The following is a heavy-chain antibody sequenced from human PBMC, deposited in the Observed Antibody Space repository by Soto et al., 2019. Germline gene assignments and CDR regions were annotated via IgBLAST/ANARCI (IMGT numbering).Heavy chain of an antibody. CDR2: IIPIVSTP. V-gene: IGHV1-69*06. CDR3: ARVGYNSWSRYHYYGMDV. D-gene: IGHD3-3*01. Sequence: QVRLVQSGAEVKKPGSSVKVSCEASGGTFSSYAVTWVRQAPGQGLEWMGGIIPIVSTPNYAQKFQGRLTISADKSTSTSYMELSSLRSEDTGVYSCARVGYNSWSRYHYYGMDVWGQGTTVIVSS. CDR1: GGTFSSYA. J-gene: IGHJ6*02.